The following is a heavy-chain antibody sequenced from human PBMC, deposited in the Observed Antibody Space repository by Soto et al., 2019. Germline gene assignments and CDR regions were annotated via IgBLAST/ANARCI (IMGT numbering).Heavy chain of an antibody. J-gene: IGHJ4*02. CDR2: ISSASSET. V-gene: IGHV3-21*01. CDR1: GCGFSVFI. Sequence: LRLSSSAYGCGFSVFIMNWVRQVPGKGLEWVASISSASSETWYADSVKGRFIISRDNAQNSLFLQMNTLRPEDSAIYYCARVAYWRPGNQVTVSA. CDR3: ARVAY.